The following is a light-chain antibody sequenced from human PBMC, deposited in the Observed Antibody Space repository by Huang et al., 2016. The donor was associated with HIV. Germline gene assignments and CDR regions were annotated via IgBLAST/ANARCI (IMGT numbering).Light chain of an antibody. J-gene: IGKJ2*01. CDR1: QRVSTGY. V-gene: IGKV3-20*01. Sequence: EVVLTQSPGTLSLSPGESATLSCRASQRVSTGYFAWYQQKPGQAPRLLIYATCHRANGIPDTFSGSGSGTDFTLTISRLEPEDFAVYYCQQYGNSPYTFGQGTKLEIK. CDR3: QQYGNSPYT. CDR2: ATC.